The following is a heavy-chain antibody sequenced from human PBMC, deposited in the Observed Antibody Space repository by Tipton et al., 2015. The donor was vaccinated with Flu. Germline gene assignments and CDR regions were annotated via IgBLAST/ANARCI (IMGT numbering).Heavy chain of an antibody. D-gene: IGHD3-22*01. CDR1: GFTFSSYG. J-gene: IGHJ4*02. CDR3: ARGRFYDSSVIDY. Sequence: LRLSCAASGFTFSSYGMHWVRQPPGKGLEWIGEINHSGSTNYNPSLKSRVTISVDTSKNQFSLKLSSVTAADTAVYYCARGRFYDSSVIDYWGQGTLVTVSS. V-gene: IGHV4-34*01. CDR2: INHSGST.